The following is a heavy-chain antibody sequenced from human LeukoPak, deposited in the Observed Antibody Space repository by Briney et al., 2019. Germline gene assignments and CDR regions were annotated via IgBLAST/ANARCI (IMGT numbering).Heavy chain of an antibody. V-gene: IGHV3-23*01. D-gene: IGHD3-22*01. CDR2: ISGSGGST. CDR1: GFTFSSYA. CDR3: APHYYDSSGYSYFDY. J-gene: IGHJ4*02. Sequence: GASLRLSCAASGFTFSSYAMSWVRQAPGKGLEWVSAISGSGGSTYYADSVKGRFTISRDNSENTLYLQMNSLRAEDTAVYYCAPHYYDSSGYSYFDYWGQGTLVTVSS.